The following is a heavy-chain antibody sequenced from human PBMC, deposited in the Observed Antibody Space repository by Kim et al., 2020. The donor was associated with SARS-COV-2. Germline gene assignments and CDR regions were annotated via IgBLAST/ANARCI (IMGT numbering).Heavy chain of an antibody. D-gene: IGHD6-13*01. V-gene: IGHV6-1*01. CDR3: AKEKGIAAAGTWLYYYYYYGMDV. J-gene: IGHJ6*02. CDR2: TYYRSKWYN. CDR1: GDSVSSNSAA. Sequence: SQTLSLTCAISGDSVSSNSAAWNWIRQSPSRGLEWLGRTYYRSKWYNDYAVSVKSRITINPDTSKNQFSLQLNSVTPEDTAVYYCAKEKGIAAAGTWLYYYYYYGMDVWGQGTTVTVSS.